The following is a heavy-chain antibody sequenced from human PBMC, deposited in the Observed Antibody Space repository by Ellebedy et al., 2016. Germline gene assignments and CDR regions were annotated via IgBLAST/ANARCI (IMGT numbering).Heavy chain of an antibody. D-gene: IGHD6-6*01. J-gene: IGHJ5*01. CDR3: GRLGTYVADRGLDS. CDR1: GFTFSRYW. CDR2: INQEGSEK. V-gene: IGHV3-7*01. Sequence: GGSLRLSCAASGFTFSRYWMSWVRQAPGKGLEWVANINQEGSEKYYVDSVKGRFTISRDNAKNSLYLQMNSLRAEDTAVYYCGRLGTYVADRGLDSWGQGTLVTVSS.